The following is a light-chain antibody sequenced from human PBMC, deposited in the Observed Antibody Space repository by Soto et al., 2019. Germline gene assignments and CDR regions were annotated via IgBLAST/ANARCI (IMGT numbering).Light chain of an antibody. V-gene: IGLV2-11*01. CDR2: DVS. CDR3: CSYAGSYTFGVV. J-gene: IGLJ2*01. Sequence: QSVLTQPRSVSGSPGQSVTISCTGTSSDVGGYNYVSWYQQHPGKAPKLMIYDVSKRPSGVPDRFSGSKSGNTASLTISGLQAEDEADYYCCSYAGSYTFGVVFCGGTKLTVL. CDR1: SSDVGGYNY.